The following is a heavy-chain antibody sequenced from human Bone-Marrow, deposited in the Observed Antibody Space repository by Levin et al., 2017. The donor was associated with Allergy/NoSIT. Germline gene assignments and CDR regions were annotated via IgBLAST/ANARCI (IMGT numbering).Heavy chain of an antibody. D-gene: IGHD2-2*01. CDR3: AREVCRSTSCLIDY. CDR2: TWYDGSKK. CDR1: GFIFNRFG. V-gene: IGHV3-33*01. Sequence: GESLKISCAASGFIFNRFGMHWVRQAPGKGLEWVAMTWYDGSKKYYGYSVKGRFTISRDNSKNTLYLELNSLRAEDTGVYYCAREVCRSTSCLIDYWGQGTLVTVSS. J-gene: IGHJ4*02.